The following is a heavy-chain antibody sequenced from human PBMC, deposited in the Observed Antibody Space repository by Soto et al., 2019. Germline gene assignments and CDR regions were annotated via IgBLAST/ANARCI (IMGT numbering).Heavy chain of an antibody. D-gene: IGHD5-18*01. J-gene: IGHJ6*03. V-gene: IGHV3-21*01. Sequence: EVQLVESGGGLVKPGGSLRLSCAASGFTFSSYTMSWVRQAPGKGLEWVSSISSSSGDIHYEDSLKGHFTISRDNAKNSLYLQMNSLRLEDTAVYFCARAAMAGDYYYYYMDVWGKGTTVTVSS. CDR2: ISSSSGDI. CDR1: GFTFSSYT. CDR3: ARAAMAGDYYYYYMDV.